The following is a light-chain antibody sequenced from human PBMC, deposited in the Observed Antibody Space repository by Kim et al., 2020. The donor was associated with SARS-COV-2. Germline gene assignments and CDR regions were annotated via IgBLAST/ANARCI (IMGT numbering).Light chain of an antibody. Sequence: SPVDKATLSCRATVTVAENYQAWFHQKPVQRPRLLIHGATSRATGAPDRFSGSGSGTDFTLTITRLDPEDFAMYYCKQYATPPLTFCGGTKVDIK. CDR3: KQYATPPLT. CDR1: VTVAENY. V-gene: IGKV3-20*01. CDR2: GAT. J-gene: IGKJ4*01.